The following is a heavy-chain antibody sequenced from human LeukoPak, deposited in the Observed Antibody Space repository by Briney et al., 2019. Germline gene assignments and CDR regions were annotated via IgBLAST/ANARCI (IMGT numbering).Heavy chain of an antibody. CDR3: AKDIAQGYTFGTIEEDY. D-gene: IGHD5-12*01. CDR1: GIAFSRFA. Sequence: GGSLRLSCAASGIAFSRFAMSWVRQAPGKGLEWVSVVSESGDITHYAESVRGRFTISRDNSKNTLYLEMNRLRSDDTAIYYCAKDIAQGYTFGTIEEDYWGQGTLVTVAS. CDR2: VSESGDIT. J-gene: IGHJ4*02. V-gene: IGHV3-23*01.